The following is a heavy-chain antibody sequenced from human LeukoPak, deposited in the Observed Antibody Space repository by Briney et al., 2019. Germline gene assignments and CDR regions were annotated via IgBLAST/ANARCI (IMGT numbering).Heavy chain of an antibody. CDR2: IKEDGSEK. CDR1: GFTFSNYW. D-gene: IGHD4-23*01. J-gene: IGHJ4*02. V-gene: IGHV3-7*04. CDR3: ARCPRWAHFDY. Sequence: GGSLRLSCAASGFTFSNYWMNWVRQAPGKGLEWVANIKEDGSEKYYVDSVKGRFTVSRDNAKNSLYLQMNSLRAEDTAVYYCARCPRWAHFDYWGQGTLVTVSS.